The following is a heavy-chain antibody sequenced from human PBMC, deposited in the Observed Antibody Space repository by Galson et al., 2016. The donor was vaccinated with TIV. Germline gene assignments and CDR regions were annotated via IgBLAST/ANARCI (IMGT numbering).Heavy chain of an antibody. CDR2: VIHAGST. V-gene: IGHV4-34*12. CDR3: ARQATPHYGVFDS. Sequence: SETLSLTCEVSDGSFSDFHWNWLRQSPGKGLEWIGEVIHAGSTNVNPSLRGRVSISRDTSKAQFSLRLTSVTAADTAVYYCARQATPHYGVFDSWGKGILVTVSS. D-gene: IGHD4/OR15-4a*01. CDR1: DGSFSDFH. J-gene: IGHJ4*02.